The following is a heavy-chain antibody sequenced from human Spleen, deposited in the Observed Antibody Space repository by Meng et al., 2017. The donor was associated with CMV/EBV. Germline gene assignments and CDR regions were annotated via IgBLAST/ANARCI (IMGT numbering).Heavy chain of an antibody. J-gene: IGHJ6*02. CDR2: TYHRSKWYN. CDR3: ARLRGFDYFYGLDV. Sequence: SQTLSLTCAISGDSVSSNSAAWNWIRQSPSRGLEWLGRTYHRSKWYNDYAVSMKSRISINPDTSKNQFSLHLKSVTPEDTAVYYCARLRGFDYFYGLDVWGQGTTVTVSS. D-gene: IGHD3-10*01. CDR1: GDSVSSNSAA. V-gene: IGHV6-1*01.